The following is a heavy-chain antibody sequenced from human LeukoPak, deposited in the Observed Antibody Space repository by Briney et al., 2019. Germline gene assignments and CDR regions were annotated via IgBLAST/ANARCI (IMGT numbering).Heavy chain of an antibody. CDR3: ARDRPYSSGWLRLVGLFDP. J-gene: IGHJ5*02. D-gene: IGHD6-19*01. Sequence: GASVKVSCKASGYTFTGYYMHWVRQAPGQGLEWMGWINPNSGGTNYAQKFQGRGTMTRDTSISTAYMELSRLRSDDTAVYYCARDRPYSSGWLRLVGLFDPWGQGTLVTVSS. V-gene: IGHV1-2*02. CDR1: GYTFTGYY. CDR2: INPNSGGT.